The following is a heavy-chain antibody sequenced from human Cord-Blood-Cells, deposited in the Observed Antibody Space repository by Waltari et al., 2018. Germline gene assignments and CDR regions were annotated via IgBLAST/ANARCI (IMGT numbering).Heavy chain of an antibody. CDR1: GGTFSSSA. D-gene: IGHD4-4*01. CDR3: ASPSTTVFAFDI. CDR2: IIPIFGEA. J-gene: IGHJ3*02. Sequence: QVQLVQSGAEVKKPGSSVKVSCKASGGTFSSSALSWVRQAPGQGLEWMGGIIPIFGEANYAQKCQGRVTITADESTSTAYMELSSLRSEDTAVYYCASPSTTVFAFDIWGQGTMVTVSS. V-gene: IGHV1-69*01.